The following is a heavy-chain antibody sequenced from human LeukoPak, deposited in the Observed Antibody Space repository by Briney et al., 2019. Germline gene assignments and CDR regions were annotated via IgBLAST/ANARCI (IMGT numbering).Heavy chain of an antibody. CDR1: GYTLTELS. V-gene: IGHV1-24*01. CDR2: FDPEYGET. J-gene: IGHJ4*02. D-gene: IGHD3-16*01. Sequence: ASVKVSCKVSGYTLTELSMHWVRQAPGKGHEWMGGFDPEYGETIYAQKFQGRVTMTEDTSTDTAYMELSSLRSEDAAMYYCATYTDAYWGQGTVVTVSS. CDR3: ATYTDAY.